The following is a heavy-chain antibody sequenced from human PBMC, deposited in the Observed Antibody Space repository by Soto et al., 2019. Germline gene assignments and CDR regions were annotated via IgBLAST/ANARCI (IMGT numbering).Heavy chain of an antibody. CDR2: INAGSGNS. J-gene: IGHJ6*03. Sequence: QVQLVQSGAEVKRPGASVKVSCEASGYSFASHAIHWVRQAPGQRLEWMGWINAGSGNSKYSQNFQGRVTITRDTSASTAYMELSSLRSEDTAIYYCASTTVTGFSYYYMDVWGKGTTVSVSS. CDR3: ASTTVTGFSYYYMDV. V-gene: IGHV1-3*01. D-gene: IGHD4-4*01. CDR1: GYSFASHA.